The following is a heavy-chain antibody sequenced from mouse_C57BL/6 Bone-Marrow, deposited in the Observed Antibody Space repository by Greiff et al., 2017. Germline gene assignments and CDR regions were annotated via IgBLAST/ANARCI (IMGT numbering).Heavy chain of an antibody. D-gene: IGHD1-1*01. CDR3: ARERCYGSSLDY. V-gene: IGHV1-50*01. CDR2: IDPSGSCT. CDR1: GYTFTSYW. J-gene: IGHJ2*01. Sequence: QVQLQQPGAELVKPGASVKLSCKASGYTFTSYWMQWVKQRPGQGLEWIGEIDPSGSCTNYNQKFKGKATLTVDTSSSTAYMQLSSLTSEDSAVYYCARERCYGSSLDYWGQGTTGTVSS.